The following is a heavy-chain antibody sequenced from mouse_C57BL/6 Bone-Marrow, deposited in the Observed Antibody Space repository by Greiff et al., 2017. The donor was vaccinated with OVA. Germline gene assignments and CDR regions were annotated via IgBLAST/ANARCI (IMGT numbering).Heavy chain of an antibody. Sequence: EVKLQQSGPELVKPGDSVKISCKASGYSFTGYFMNWVMQSHGQSLEWIGRINPYNGDTFYNQKFKGKATLTVDKSSSTAHMELRSLTSEDSAVYYCARLRRRLHYYAMDYWGQGTSVTVSS. V-gene: IGHV1-20*01. CDR2: INPYNGDT. CDR3: ARLRRRLHYYAMDY. J-gene: IGHJ4*01. CDR1: GYSFTGYF. D-gene: IGHD2-12*01.